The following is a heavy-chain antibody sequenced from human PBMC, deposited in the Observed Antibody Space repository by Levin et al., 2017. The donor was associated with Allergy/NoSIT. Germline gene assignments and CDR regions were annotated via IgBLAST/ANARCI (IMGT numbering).Heavy chain of an antibody. Sequence: GGSLRLSCAASGFTFKNYGMHWIRQAPGKGLEWVALIWYDGSNKYYADSVKGRFTISRDNSKNTLYLQMNSLRAEDTAVYYCTRDVASGYFDLWGRGTLVTVSP. J-gene: IGHJ2*01. CDR3: TRDVASGYFDL. CDR2: IWYDGSNK. D-gene: IGHD2-21*01. CDR1: GFTFKNYG. V-gene: IGHV3-33*01.